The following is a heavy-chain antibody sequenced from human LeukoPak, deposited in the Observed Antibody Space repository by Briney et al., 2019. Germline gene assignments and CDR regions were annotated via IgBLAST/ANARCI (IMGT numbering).Heavy chain of an antibody. CDR3: ARPAGYCSGGSCYPDAFDI. CDR2: IKQDGSEK. V-gene: IGHV3-7*02. J-gene: IGHJ3*02. D-gene: IGHD2-15*01. CDR1: GFTFSSYW. Sequence: GGSLRLSCAASGFTFSSYWMSWVRQAPGKGLEWVANIKQDGSEKYYVDSVKGRFTISRDNAKNSLYLQMNSLRAEDTAVYYCARPAGYCSGGSCYPDAFDIWGQGTMVTVSS.